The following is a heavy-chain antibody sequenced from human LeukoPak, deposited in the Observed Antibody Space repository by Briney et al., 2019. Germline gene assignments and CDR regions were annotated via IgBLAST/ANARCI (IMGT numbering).Heavy chain of an antibody. V-gene: IGHV3-30*03. CDR3: ARDEAVMTTVLSDAFDI. Sequence: GGSLRLSCAASGFTFSSYGMHWVRQAPGKGLEWVAVISYDGSNKHYADSVKGRFTISRDNSKNTLYLQMNSLRAEDTAVYYCARDEAVMTTVLSDAFDIWGQGTMVTVSS. CDR1: GFTFSSYG. J-gene: IGHJ3*02. CDR2: ISYDGSNK. D-gene: IGHD4-17*01.